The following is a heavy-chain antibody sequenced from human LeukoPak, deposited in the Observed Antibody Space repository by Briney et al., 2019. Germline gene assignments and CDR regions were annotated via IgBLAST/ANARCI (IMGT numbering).Heavy chain of an antibody. D-gene: IGHD6-19*01. V-gene: IGHV4-59*01. Sequence: SETLSLTCTVSGGSISSYYWSWIRQSPGKGLAWIGYIYYSGSTNYNPSLKSRVTISVDTSKNQFSLKLSSVTAADTAVYYCARDPFNSSGEDYWGQGTLVTVSS. CDR2: IYYSGST. J-gene: IGHJ4*02. CDR1: GGSISSYY. CDR3: ARDPFNSSGEDY.